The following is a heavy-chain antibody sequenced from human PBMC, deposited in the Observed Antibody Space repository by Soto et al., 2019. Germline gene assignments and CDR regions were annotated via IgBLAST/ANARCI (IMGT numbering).Heavy chain of an antibody. CDR2: ISGSGGST. Sequence: PGGSLRLSCAASGFTFSSYAMIWVRQAPGKGLEWVSAISGSGGSTYYADSVKGRFTISRDNSKNTLYLQMNSLRAEDTAVYYCAKENAYYDFWSGYWSGGMDVWGQGTTVTVSS. J-gene: IGHJ6*02. D-gene: IGHD3-3*01. CDR1: GFTFSSYA. V-gene: IGHV3-23*01. CDR3: AKENAYYDFWSGYWSGGMDV.